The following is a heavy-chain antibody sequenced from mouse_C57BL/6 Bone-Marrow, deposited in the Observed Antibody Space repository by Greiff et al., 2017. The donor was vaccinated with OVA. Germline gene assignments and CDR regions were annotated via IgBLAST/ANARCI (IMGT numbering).Heavy chain of an antibody. Sequence: QVQLQQSGAELVKPGASVKLSCKASGYTFTSYWMHWVKQRPGRGLEWIGRIDPNSGGTKYNEKFKSKATLTVDKPSSTAYMQLSSLTSDDSAVYYCARSKRPNYYGSRWAYWGKGTLVTVSA. J-gene: IGHJ3*01. CDR2: IDPNSGGT. CDR1: GYTFTSYW. D-gene: IGHD1-1*01. CDR3: ARSKRPNYYGSRWAY. V-gene: IGHV1-72*01.